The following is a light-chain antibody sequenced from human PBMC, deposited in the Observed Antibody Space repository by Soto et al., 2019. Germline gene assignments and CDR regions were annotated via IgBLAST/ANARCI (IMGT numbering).Light chain of an antibody. J-gene: IGLJ2*01. Sequence: QSVLTQSPSASASLGASVKLTYTLSSGHSTYAIAWHQQQPEKGPRYLMKLNSDGSHSKGDGIPDRFSGSSSGAERHLTISSLQSEDEADYYCQTWGTAIHDVVFGGGTKLTVL. CDR1: SGHSTYA. CDR2: LNSDGSH. V-gene: IGLV4-69*01. CDR3: QTWGTAIHDVV.